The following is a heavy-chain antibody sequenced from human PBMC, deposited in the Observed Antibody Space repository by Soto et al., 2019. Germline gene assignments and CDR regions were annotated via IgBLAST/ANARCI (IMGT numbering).Heavy chain of an antibody. CDR3: AREGRIAAAGRLDY. CDR2: SYYSGST. J-gene: IGHJ4*02. CDR1: GGSISSYY. V-gene: IGHV4-59*12. Sequence: LSETLSLTCTVSGGSISSYYWSWIRQPPGKGLEWIGYSYYSGSTYYNPSLKSRVAMSVDTSKNQFSVELSSVNGADTAIYYCAREGRIAAAGRLDYWGQANLVPVS. D-gene: IGHD6-13*01.